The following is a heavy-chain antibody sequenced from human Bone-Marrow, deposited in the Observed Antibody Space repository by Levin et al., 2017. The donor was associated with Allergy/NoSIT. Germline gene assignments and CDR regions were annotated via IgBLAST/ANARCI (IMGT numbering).Heavy chain of an antibody. J-gene: IGHJ4*02. CDR2: INRGGTST. D-gene: IGHD3-10*01. CDR3: ARDPFAYNFGSGSYLDY. V-gene: IGHV3-74*01. Sequence: GESLKISCAASGFAFSNYWMHWVRQAPGKGLVWVSRINRGGTSTTYADSVKGRFTISRDNAKNTLYLQMDSLRAEDTAVYYCARDPFAYNFGSGSYLDYWGQGTLVSVSS. CDR1: GFAFSNYW.